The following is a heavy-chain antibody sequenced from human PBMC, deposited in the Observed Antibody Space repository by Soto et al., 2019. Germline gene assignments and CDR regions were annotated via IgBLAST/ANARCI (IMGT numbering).Heavy chain of an antibody. V-gene: IGHV3-48*01. CDR3: AKDLTKGQLARKKFGY. J-gene: IGHJ4*02. Sequence: HPGGSLRLSCAASGFTFSSYSMNWVRQAPGKGLEWVSYISSSSSTIYYADSVKGRFTISRDNAKNSLYLQMNSLRAEDTAVYYCAKDLTKGQLARKKFGYWGREPWSPSPQ. CDR1: GFTFSSYS. CDR2: ISSSSSTI. D-gene: IGHD6-13*01.